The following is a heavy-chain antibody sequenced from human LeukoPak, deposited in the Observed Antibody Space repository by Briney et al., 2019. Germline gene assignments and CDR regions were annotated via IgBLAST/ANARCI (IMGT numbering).Heavy chain of an antibody. Sequence: PSETLSLTCTVSGGSISGYYWSWIRQPPGKGLEWIGEINHSGSTNYNPSLKSRVTISVDTSKNQFSLKLSSVTAADTAVYYCAGYCSSTSCYRAHDYWGQGTLVTVSS. CDR3: AGYCSSTSCYRAHDY. D-gene: IGHD2-2*02. CDR2: INHSGST. CDR1: GGSISGYY. J-gene: IGHJ4*02. V-gene: IGHV4-34*01.